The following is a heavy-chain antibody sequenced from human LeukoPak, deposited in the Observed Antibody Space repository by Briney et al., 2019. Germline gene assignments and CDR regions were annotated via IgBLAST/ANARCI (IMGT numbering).Heavy chain of an antibody. CDR1: GFAFSSYA. CDR2: ISYDGSNK. CDR3: VRDSGLGSYYDSGGYLFDY. V-gene: IGHV3-30-3*01. Sequence: GGSLRLSCAASGFAFSSYAMHWVRQAPGKGLEWVAVISYDGSNKYYADSVKGRFTISRDNSKNTLYLQMNSLRAEDTAVYYCVRDSGLGSYYDSGGYLFDYWGQGTLVTVSS. D-gene: IGHD3-22*01. J-gene: IGHJ4*02.